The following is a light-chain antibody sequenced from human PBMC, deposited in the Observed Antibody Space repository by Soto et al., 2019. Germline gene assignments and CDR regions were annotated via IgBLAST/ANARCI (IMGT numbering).Light chain of an antibody. V-gene: IGKV1-39*01. J-gene: IGKJ2*01. CDR2: AAS. CDR1: QSISSY. Sequence: DLQMTQSPSSLSASVGDRVTITCRESQSISSYLNWYQQKPGKAPKLLIYAASSLQSGVPSRFSGSRSGTDFTLTISSLQPEDFATYYCQQSYSTPPYTFGQGTKLDIK. CDR3: QQSYSTPPYT.